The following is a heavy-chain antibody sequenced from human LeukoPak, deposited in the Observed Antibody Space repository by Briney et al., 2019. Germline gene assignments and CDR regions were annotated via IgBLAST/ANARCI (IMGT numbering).Heavy chain of an antibody. D-gene: IGHD1-26*01. CDR1: GGPFSHYY. Sequence: SETLSLTCAVSGGPFSHYYWNWIRQSPGKGLEWIGEITHTRRTNYNPVLRSRVTISVDTSRNQFSLKLRSMTAADTAVYYCERGGRWESYSAFDIWGQGTTVSVSS. J-gene: IGHJ3*02. CDR2: ITHTRRT. CDR3: ERGGRWESYSAFDI. V-gene: IGHV4-34*01.